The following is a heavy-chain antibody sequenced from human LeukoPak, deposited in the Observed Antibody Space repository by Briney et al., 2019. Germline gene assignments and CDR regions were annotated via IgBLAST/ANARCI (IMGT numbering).Heavy chain of an antibody. Sequence: SETLSLTCTVSGASVNSDGYDWNWIRQHPGKGLEWIGNIYYSGRTHNNPSLKSRVSISMDTSKNQFSLKLSSVTAADTAVYYCASDGLDSGYDFGAFDIWGQGTMVTVSS. CDR2: IYYSGRT. CDR3: ASDGLDSGYDFGAFDI. D-gene: IGHD5-12*01. J-gene: IGHJ3*02. V-gene: IGHV4-31*03. CDR1: GASVNSDGYD.